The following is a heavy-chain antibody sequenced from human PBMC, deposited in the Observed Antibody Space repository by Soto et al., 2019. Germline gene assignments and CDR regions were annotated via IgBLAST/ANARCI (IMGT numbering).Heavy chain of an antibody. CDR2: IYYSGST. Sequence: SETLSLTCTVSGGSISSSSYYWGWIRQPPGKGLEWIGSIYYSGSTYYNPSLKSRVTISVDTSKNQFSLKLSSVTAADTAVYYCARVLTTSTVTRGRGYYYYYMDVWGKGTAVTVSS. D-gene: IGHD4-17*01. V-gene: IGHV4-39*07. J-gene: IGHJ6*03. CDR1: GGSISSSSYY. CDR3: ARVLTTSTVTRGRGYYYYYMDV.